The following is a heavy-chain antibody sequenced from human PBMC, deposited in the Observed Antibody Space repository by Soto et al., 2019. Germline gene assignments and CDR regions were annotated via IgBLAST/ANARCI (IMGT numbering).Heavy chain of an antibody. D-gene: IGHD5-12*01. J-gene: IGHJ6*01. Sequence: PSETLSLTCAVSGGSISSSNWWSWVRQPPGKGLEWIGEIYHSGSTNYNPSLKSRVTISVDKSKNQFSLKLSSVTAADTAVYYCARASGYDRYYYYYYGMDDWGQGTTVTVTS. V-gene: IGHV4-4*02. CDR2: IYHSGST. CDR1: GGSISSSNW. CDR3: ARASGYDRYYYYYYGMDD.